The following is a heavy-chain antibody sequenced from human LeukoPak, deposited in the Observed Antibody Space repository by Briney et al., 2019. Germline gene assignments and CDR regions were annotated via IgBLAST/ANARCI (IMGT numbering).Heavy chain of an antibody. CDR1: GFSVSSNY. V-gene: IGHV3-21*01. Sequence: PGGSLRLSCAASGFSVSSNYMSWVRQAPGKGLEYVSSISSSSSYIYYADSVKGRFTISRDNAKNSLYLQMNSLRAEDTAVYYCAREWELHPLFDYWGQGTLVTVSS. CDR3: AREWELHPLFDY. D-gene: IGHD1-26*01. J-gene: IGHJ4*02. CDR2: ISSSSSYI.